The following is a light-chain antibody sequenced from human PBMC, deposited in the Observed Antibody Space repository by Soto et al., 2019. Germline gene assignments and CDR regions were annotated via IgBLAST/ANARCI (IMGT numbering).Light chain of an antibody. CDR3: QQRAGWT. Sequence: EIVLTQSPATLSLSPGERATLSCRASQSVSSYLAWYQQKPGQAPRLLIYDASNRATGITARFSGSGSGTDFTLTISSLEPEDFAVYYCQQRAGWTFGQGTKVEIK. CDR1: QSVSSY. CDR2: DAS. V-gene: IGKV3-11*01. J-gene: IGKJ1*01.